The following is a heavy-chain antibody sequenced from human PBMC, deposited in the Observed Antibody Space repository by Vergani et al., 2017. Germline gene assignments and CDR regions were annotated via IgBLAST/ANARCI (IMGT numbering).Heavy chain of an antibody. J-gene: IGHJ5*02. D-gene: IGHD2-15*01. Sequence: QVQLVQSGAEVKKPGASVKVSCKASGYTFTGYYMHWVRQAPGQGLEWMGWISPNSGSTNYAQKFQGRVTMTRDMSISTAYMELSRLGSDDTAGYYCARDIVVVVGSNWFDPWGQGTLVTVSS. V-gene: IGHV1-2*02. CDR3: ARDIVVVVGSNWFDP. CDR1: GYTFTGYY. CDR2: ISPNSGST.